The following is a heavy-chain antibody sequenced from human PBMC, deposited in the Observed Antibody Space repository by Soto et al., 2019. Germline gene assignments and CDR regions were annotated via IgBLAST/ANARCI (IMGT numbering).Heavy chain of an antibody. Sequence: GGSLRLSCAASGFTFSSYEMNWVRQAPGKTLEWVSYVSSAGDAFYYADSVKGRFTISRDNAKNSLSLLMNSLRVEGTAVYYCARVYCSTATCHVQAFDSWGQGTLVTVSS. CDR1: GFTFSSYE. CDR3: ARVYCSTATCHVQAFDS. D-gene: IGHD2-2*01. CDR2: VSSAGDAF. J-gene: IGHJ4*02. V-gene: IGHV3-48*03.